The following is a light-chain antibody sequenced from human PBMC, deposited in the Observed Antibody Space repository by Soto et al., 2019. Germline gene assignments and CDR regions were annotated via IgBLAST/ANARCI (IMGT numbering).Light chain of an antibody. Sequence: DLQMTQSPSSLSASVGDRVTITCRASQGISNYLAWYQHKPGTVPKLLIYAASTLQSGVPSRFSSSGSGTDFTLTISSLQPEDVATYYCQKYNSAPRAFGQGTKVEIK. V-gene: IGKV1-27*01. CDR1: QGISNY. J-gene: IGKJ1*01. CDR2: AAS. CDR3: QKYNSAPRA.